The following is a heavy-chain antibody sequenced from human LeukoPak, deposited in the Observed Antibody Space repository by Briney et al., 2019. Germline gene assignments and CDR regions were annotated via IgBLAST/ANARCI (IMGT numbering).Heavy chain of an antibody. Sequence: GGSLRLSCAASGFMFSSYWMTWVRQAPGKGLEWVANIDQDGSEKSYVDSVKGRFTISRDNTKNSLYLQMNSLRAEDTALYYCARVQGAPGDYWGQGTLVTVSS. CDR2: IDQDGSEK. CDR3: ARVQGAPGDY. J-gene: IGHJ4*02. CDR1: GFMFSSYW. V-gene: IGHV3-7*04. D-gene: IGHD3-3*01.